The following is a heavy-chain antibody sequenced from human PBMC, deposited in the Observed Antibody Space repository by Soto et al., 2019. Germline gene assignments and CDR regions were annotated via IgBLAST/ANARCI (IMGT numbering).Heavy chain of an antibody. CDR3: TGKYCTNGVCYSGAFDY. CDR2: IRSKAYGGTT. D-gene: IGHD2-8*01. CDR1: GFTFGDYA. V-gene: IGHV3-49*03. Sequence: GGSLRLSCTASGFTFGDYAMSWFRQAPGKGLEWVGFIRSKAYGGTTEHAASVKGRFTISRDDSKSIAYLQMNSLKTEDTAVYYCTGKYCTNGVCYSGAFDYWGQETLVPVP. J-gene: IGHJ4*02.